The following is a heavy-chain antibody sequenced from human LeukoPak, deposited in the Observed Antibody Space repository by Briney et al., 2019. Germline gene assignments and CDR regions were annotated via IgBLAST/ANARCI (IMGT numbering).Heavy chain of an antibody. Sequence: PSQTLSLTCTVSGGSISSGGEYWSWIRQHPGKGLEWIGYVYYSGSTYYNPSLKSRVTISVDTSKNQFSLKLSSVTAADTAVYYCARGARAGYNLEPFDYWGQGTLVTVSS. CDR1: GGSISSGGEY. CDR3: ARGARAGYNLEPFDY. D-gene: IGHD5-24*01. V-gene: IGHV4-31*03. CDR2: VYYSGST. J-gene: IGHJ4*02.